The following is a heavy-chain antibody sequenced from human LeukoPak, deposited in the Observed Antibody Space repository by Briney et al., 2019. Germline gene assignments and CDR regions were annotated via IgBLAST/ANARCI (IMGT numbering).Heavy chain of an antibody. CDR2: INADNGYT. CDR3: ARDGLVVVPVAMEYRNWFDP. V-gene: IGHV1-3*01. D-gene: IGHD2-2*01. J-gene: IGHJ5*02. CDR1: GYTFTSFA. Sequence: ASVKVSCKASGYTFTSFAMHWVHQAPGQRLEWMGWINADNGYTKYSQKFQGRLTITRDTSASTAYMELSSLRSEDTAVYYCARDGLVVVPVAMEYRNWFDPWGQGTLVTVSS.